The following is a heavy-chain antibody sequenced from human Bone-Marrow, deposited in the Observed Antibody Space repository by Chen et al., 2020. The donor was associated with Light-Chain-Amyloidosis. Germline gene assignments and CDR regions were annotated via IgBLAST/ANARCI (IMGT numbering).Heavy chain of an antibody. V-gene: IGHV4-39*07. CDR1: GGSIMSSSNF. CDR3: ARGPSEVEWGVVKSAFAFDF. CDR2: IFRGDIT. J-gene: IGHJ3*01. D-gene: IGHD2-21*01. Sequence: QLQLQESGPRLVKSSGTLSLTCTVSGGSIMSSSNFWGWLRQAPGKGLEWIGSIFRGDITYYTPSLKSRVTLSVDTSNNHISLRLRSVTAGDTAIYYCARGPSEVEWGVVKSAFAFDFWGQGTMVTVSS.